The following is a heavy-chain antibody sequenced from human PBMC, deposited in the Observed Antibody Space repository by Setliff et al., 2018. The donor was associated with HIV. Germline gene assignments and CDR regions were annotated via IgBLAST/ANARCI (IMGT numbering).Heavy chain of an antibody. CDR2: IRSKVYGATT. CDR3: TRLRAYYYDSSGYYYFDS. Sequence: GGSLRLSCTASGFSFGDCAMSWVRQAPGKGLEWVGFIRSKVYGATTEYAASVKDRFTISRDDSKSIAYLHMNSLKTEDTAVYYCTRLRAYYYDSSGYYYFDSWGQGTLVTVSS. J-gene: IGHJ4*02. V-gene: IGHV3-49*04. D-gene: IGHD3-22*01. CDR1: GFSFGDCA.